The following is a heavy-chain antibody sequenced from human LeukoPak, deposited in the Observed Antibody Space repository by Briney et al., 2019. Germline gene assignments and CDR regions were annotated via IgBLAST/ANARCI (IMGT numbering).Heavy chain of an antibody. Sequence: PSETLSPTCTVSGGSISSGDYYWSWIRQPPGKGLEWIGYIYYSGSTYYNPSLKSRVTTSIDTSKNQFSLKMSSVTAADTAVYYCVREVKGYGSSWYQNWFDPWGQGTLVTVSS. V-gene: IGHV4-30-4*01. CDR2: IYYSGST. CDR1: GGSISSGDYY. CDR3: VREVKGYGSSWYQNWFDP. J-gene: IGHJ5*02. D-gene: IGHD6-13*01.